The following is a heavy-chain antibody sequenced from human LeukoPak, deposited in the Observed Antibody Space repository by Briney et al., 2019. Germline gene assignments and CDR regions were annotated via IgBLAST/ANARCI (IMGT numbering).Heavy chain of an antibody. CDR2: IYHSGST. J-gene: IGHJ4*02. Sequence: SETLSLTCTVSGYSISSGYYWGWIRQPPGKGLEWIGRIYHSGSTYYNPSLKSRVTISVDTSKNQFSLKLSSVTAADTAVYYCARVGITMVRGARSHFDYWGQGTLVTVSS. D-gene: IGHD3-10*01. CDR1: GYSISSGYY. CDR3: ARVGITMVRGARSHFDY. V-gene: IGHV4-38-2*02.